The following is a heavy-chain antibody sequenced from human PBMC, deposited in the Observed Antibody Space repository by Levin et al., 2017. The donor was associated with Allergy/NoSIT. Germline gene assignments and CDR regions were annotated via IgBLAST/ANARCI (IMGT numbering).Heavy chain of an antibody. CDR2: ISYDGSNK. V-gene: IGHV3-30*18. CDR3: AKEDQQLVPDY. D-gene: IGHD6-13*01. J-gene: IGHJ4*02. Sequence: GGSLRLSCAASGFTFSSYGMHWVRQAPGKGLEWVAVISYDGSNKYYADSVKGRFTISRDNSKNTLYLQMNSLRAEDTAVYYCAKEDQQLVPDYWGQGTLVTVSS. CDR1: GFTFSSYG.